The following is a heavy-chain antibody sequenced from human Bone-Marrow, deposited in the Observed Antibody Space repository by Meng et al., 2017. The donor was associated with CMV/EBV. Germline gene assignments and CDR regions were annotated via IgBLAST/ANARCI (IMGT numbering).Heavy chain of an antibody. CDR2: INWDGGST. Sequence: GESLKISCAASGFTFDDYGMSWVRQAPGKGLEWVSGINWDGGSTGYADSVKGRFTISRDNAKNSLYLQMNNLRPEDTAVYYCARDQPEFSNVYIYYYYGMDVWGQGTTVTVSS. CDR3: ARDQPEFSNVYIYYYYGMDV. V-gene: IGHV3-20*04. J-gene: IGHJ6*02. D-gene: IGHD6-25*01. CDR1: GFTFDDYG.